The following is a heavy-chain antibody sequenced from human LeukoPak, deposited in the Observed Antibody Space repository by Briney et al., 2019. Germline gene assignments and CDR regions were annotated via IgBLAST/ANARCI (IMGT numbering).Heavy chain of an antibody. D-gene: IGHD3-22*01. CDR1: GFTFSSYA. Sequence: GGSLRLSCAAYGFTFSSYAMSWVRQAPGKGLEWVSAISGSGGSTYYADSVKGRFTISRDNSKNTLYLQMTSRRAEDTAVYYCAKDNRPYYYDSSGPGASLYYYGMDVWGQGTTVTVS. V-gene: IGHV3-23*01. J-gene: IGHJ6*02. CDR3: AKDNRPYYYDSSGPGASLYYYGMDV. CDR2: ISGSGGST.